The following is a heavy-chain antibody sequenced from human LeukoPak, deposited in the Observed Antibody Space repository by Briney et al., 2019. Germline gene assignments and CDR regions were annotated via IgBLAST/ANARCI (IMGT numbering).Heavy chain of an antibody. V-gene: IGHV3-30-3*01. J-gene: IGHJ4*02. Sequence: GGSLRLSCAASGFTFSSYAMHWVRQAPGKGLEWVAVISYDGGNKYYADSVKGRFTISRDNSKNTLYLQMNSLRAEDTAVYYCARDPNGVDYWGQGTLVTVSS. CDR3: ARDPNGVDY. D-gene: IGHD3-10*01. CDR2: ISYDGGNK. CDR1: GFTFSSYA.